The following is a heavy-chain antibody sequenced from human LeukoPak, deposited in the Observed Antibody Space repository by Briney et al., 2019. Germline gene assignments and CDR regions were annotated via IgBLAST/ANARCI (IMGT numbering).Heavy chain of an antibody. CDR3: SSQISRGGN. D-gene: IGHD3-16*01. J-gene: IGHJ4*02. CDR2: ITPDGSST. Sequence: GGSLRLSCAASGFSSSTYWVHWVRQVPGKGPEWVSHITPDGSSTNYADSVKGRFIISRDNAKNTLYLQMNSLRAEDTAVYYCSSQISRGGNWGQGTLVTVSS. CDR1: GFSSSTYW. V-gene: IGHV3-74*01.